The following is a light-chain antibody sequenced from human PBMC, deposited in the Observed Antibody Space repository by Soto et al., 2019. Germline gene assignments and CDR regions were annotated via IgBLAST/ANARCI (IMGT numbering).Light chain of an antibody. CDR3: QQYNNWPLT. CDR2: GAS. Sequence: EIVMTQSPVTLSVSPGERATLSCRASQSVNSILAWYQQKPGQAPRLLIYGASTTATGIPARFSGSGSGTEFTLTISSLQSEDFAVYYCQQYNNWPLTFGQGTRLEIK. CDR1: QSVNSI. V-gene: IGKV3-15*01. J-gene: IGKJ5*01.